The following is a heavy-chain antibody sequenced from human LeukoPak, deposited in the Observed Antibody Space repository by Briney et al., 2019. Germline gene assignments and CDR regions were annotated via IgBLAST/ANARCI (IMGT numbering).Heavy chain of an antibody. J-gene: IGHJ4*02. D-gene: IGHD4-17*01. Sequence: GGSLRLSCAASGFTFSSYWMSWVRQAPGKGLEWVANIRHDGSEKYYVDSVKGRFTISRDNAKDSLYLQMNSLRVEDTAVYYCATTVTTTPDYWGQGTLVTVSS. V-gene: IGHV3-7*01. CDR3: ATTVTTTPDY. CDR2: IRHDGSEK. CDR1: GFTFSSYW.